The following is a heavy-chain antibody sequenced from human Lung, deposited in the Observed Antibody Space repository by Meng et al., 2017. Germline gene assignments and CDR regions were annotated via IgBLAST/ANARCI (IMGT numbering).Heavy chain of an antibody. D-gene: IGHD4-11*01. CDR1: GGSFSDYY. CDR2: INHSGST. CDR3: ARGPTTMAHDFDY. V-gene: IGHV4-34*01. Sequence: QGRHQQWGEGLLKPSETLSLTCVVSGGSFSDYYWSWIRQPPGKGLEWIGEINHSGSTNYNPSLESRATISVDTSQNNLSLKLSSVTAADSAVYYCARGPTTMAHDFDYWGQGTLVTVSS. J-gene: IGHJ4*02.